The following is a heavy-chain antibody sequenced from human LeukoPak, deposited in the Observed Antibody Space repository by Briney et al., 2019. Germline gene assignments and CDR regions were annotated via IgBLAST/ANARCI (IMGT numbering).Heavy chain of an antibody. J-gene: IGHJ4*02. CDR2: ISWNSGRI. Sequence: PGGSLRLSCAASGFTFDDYAMHWVRQAPGKGLEWVSGISWNSGRIGYADSVKGRFTISRDNAKNSLYLQMNSLRAEDTAVYYCARDSGDRRQLVFDYWGQGTLVTVSS. CDR1: GFTFDDYA. CDR3: ARDSGDRRQLVFDY. V-gene: IGHV3-9*01. D-gene: IGHD6-6*01.